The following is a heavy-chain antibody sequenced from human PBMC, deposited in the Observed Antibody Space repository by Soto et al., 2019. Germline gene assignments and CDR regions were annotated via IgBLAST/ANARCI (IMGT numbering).Heavy chain of an antibody. Sequence: VGSLRLSCAASEFTFDKYYMTWVRQAPGKGPEWVANIKPDGSEQYYVDSVKGRFTISRDNANNSLYLQMNSLRAEDTAVYFCARGNWNYYYGFDVWGQGTTVTVSS. CDR1: EFTFDKYY. CDR3: ARGNWNYYYGFDV. CDR2: IKPDGSEQ. D-gene: IGHD1-20*01. V-gene: IGHV3-7*01. J-gene: IGHJ6*02.